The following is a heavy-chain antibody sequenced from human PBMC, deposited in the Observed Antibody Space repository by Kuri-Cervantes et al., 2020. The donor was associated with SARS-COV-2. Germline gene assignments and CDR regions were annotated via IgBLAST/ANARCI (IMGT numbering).Heavy chain of an antibody. V-gene: IGHV1-3*01. Sequence: ASVKVSYKASGYTFTSYAMHWVRQAPGQRLEWMGWINAGNGNTKYSQKFQGRVTTTRDTSASTAYMELSSLRSEDTAVYYCARTYCSSTSCSPGDYWGQGTLVTVSS. CDR2: INAGNGNT. CDR1: GYTFTSYA. CDR3: ARTYCSSTSCSPGDY. D-gene: IGHD2-2*01. J-gene: IGHJ4*02.